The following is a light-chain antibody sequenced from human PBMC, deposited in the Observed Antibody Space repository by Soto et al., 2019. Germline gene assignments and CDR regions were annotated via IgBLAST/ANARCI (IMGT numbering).Light chain of an antibody. CDR1: QSVSSSY. CDR2: GAS. Sequence: EVVLMQSPGTLSLSPGERATLSCRASQSVSSSYLAWYQQKPGQAPRPLIYGASSRAIGIPDRFSGSGSGTDFTLTISRLEPEDFAVYYCQQYGSSPWTFGQGT. CDR3: QQYGSSPWT. V-gene: IGKV3-20*01. J-gene: IGKJ1*01.